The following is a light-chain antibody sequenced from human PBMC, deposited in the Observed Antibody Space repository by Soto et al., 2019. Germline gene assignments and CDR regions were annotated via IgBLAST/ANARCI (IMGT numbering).Light chain of an antibody. CDR1: QSISSSY. J-gene: IGKJ5*01. Sequence: EIVLTQSPGTLSLSPGERATLSCRASQSISSSYLAWYQQKPGQAPRLLIYGASTRATGIPARFSGSGSGTEFTLTISSLQSEDFAVYYCQQYNSYPITFGQGTRLEIK. CDR3: QQYNSYPIT. CDR2: GAS. V-gene: IGKV3-15*01.